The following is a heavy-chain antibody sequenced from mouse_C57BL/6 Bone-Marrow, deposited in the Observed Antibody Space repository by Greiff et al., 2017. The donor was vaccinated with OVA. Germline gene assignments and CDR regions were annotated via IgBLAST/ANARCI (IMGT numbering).Heavy chain of an antibody. D-gene: IGHD1-1*01. V-gene: IGHV1-55*01. Sequence: QVQLQQPGAELVKPGASVKMSCKASGYTFTSYWITWVKQRPGQGLEWIGDIYPGSGSTNYNEKFKSQATLTVDTSSSTAYMQLSSLTSEDSAVYYCAREGDYYGSSIAYWGQGTLVTVSA. CDR2: IYPGSGST. J-gene: IGHJ3*01. CDR3: AREGDYYGSSIAY. CDR1: GYTFTSYW.